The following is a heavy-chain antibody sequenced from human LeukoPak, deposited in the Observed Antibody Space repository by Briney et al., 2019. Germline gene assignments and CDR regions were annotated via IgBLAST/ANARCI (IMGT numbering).Heavy chain of an antibody. V-gene: IGHV1-18*01. CDR2: ISAYNGNT. J-gene: IGHJ3*02. Sequence: ASVKVSCKASGYTFTSYGISWVRQAPGQGLEWMGWISAYNGNTNYAQKLQGRVTMTTDTSTSTAYVELRSLRSDDTAVYYCARGALIRDYVWGSYRYRPPGEAFDIWGQGTMATVSS. CDR3: ARGALIRDYVWGSYRYRPPGEAFDI. CDR1: GYTFTSYG. D-gene: IGHD3-16*02.